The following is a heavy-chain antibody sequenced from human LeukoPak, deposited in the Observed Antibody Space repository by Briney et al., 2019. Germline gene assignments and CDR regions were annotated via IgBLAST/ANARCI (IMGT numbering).Heavy chain of an antibody. V-gene: IGHV3-7*02. CDR3: TRVGWDWGDAFDI. Sequence: GGSLRLSCAVFGSTLSNYWMSWVRQAPGKGLEWVANVNQDGSEKYYVDSAKGRFTISRDNAKNSLYLQMNSLRAEDTAVFYCTRVGWDWGDAFDIWGQGTMVTVSS. D-gene: IGHD3/OR15-3a*01. CDR2: VNQDGSEK. CDR1: GSTLSNYW. J-gene: IGHJ3*02.